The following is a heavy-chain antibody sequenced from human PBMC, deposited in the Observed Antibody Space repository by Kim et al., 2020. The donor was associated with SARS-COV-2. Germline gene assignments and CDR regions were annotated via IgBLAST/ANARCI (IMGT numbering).Heavy chain of an antibody. D-gene: IGHD2-21*01. CDR1: GGSISSYY. J-gene: IGHJ6*02. CDR2: IYYSGST. V-gene: IGHV4-59*13. CDR3: ARDGESPMAYYYGMDV. Sequence: SETLSLTCTVSGGSISSYYWSWIRQPPGKGLEWIGYIYYSGSTNYNPSLKSRVTISVDTSKNQFSLKLSSVTAADTAVYYCARDGESPMAYYYGMDVWGQGTTVTVSS.